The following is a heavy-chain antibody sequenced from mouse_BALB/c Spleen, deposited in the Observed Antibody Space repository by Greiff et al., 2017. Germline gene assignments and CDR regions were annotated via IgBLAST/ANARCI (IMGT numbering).Heavy chain of an antibody. Sequence: EVQGVESGGGLVQPGGSRKLSCAASGFTFSSFGMHWVRQAPEKGLEWVAYISSGSSTIYYADTVKGRFTISRDNPKNTLFLQMTSLRSEDTAMYYCARQNYYGSSYEAMDYWGQGTSVTVSS. V-gene: IGHV5-17*02. CDR3: ARQNYYGSSYEAMDY. D-gene: IGHD1-1*01. CDR1: GFTFSSFG. CDR2: ISSGSSTI. J-gene: IGHJ4*01.